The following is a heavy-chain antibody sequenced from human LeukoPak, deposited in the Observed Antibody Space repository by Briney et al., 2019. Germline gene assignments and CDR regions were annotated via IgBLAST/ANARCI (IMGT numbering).Heavy chain of an antibody. J-gene: IGHJ3*02. Sequence: GGSLRLSCAASGFTFSGHAMNWVRQAPGKGLEWVSHIYSSDTTYADSVKGRFTISRDNAKNSLYLQMNSLRDEDTAVYYCARDLHYAFDIWGQGTMVTASS. D-gene: IGHD3-10*01. CDR1: GFTFSGHA. CDR2: IYSSDTT. V-gene: IGHV3-48*02. CDR3: ARDLHYAFDI.